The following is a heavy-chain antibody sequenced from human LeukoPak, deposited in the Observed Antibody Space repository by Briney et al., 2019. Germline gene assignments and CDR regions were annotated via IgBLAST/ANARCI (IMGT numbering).Heavy chain of an antibody. CDR3: ARAGIGSSSWYVLFY. V-gene: IGHV3-30*04. J-gene: IGHJ4*02. CDR1: GFTFSSYA. CDR2: ISYDGSNK. Sequence: PGGSLRLSCAASGFTFSSYAMHWVRKAPGKGLEWVAVISYDGSNKYYADSVKGRFTISRDNSKNTLYLQMNSLRAEDTAVYYCARAGIGSSSWYVLFYWGQGTLVTVSS. D-gene: IGHD6-13*01.